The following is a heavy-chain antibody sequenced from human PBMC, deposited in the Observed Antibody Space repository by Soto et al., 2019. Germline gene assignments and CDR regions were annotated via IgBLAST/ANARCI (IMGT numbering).Heavy chain of an antibody. CDR2: ITYNGDNT. Sequence: LRLSCAASGFTFSSYAMTWVRQAPGKGLEWVSVITYNGDNTYYADSVKGRFTISRDNSKDTVHLQMNSLRAEDTAVYYCARYIRGPTVFYFDFWGPGVLVTVSS. J-gene: IGHJ4*02. D-gene: IGHD5-18*01. CDR3: ARYIRGPTVFYFDF. V-gene: IGHV3-23*01. CDR1: GFTFSSYA.